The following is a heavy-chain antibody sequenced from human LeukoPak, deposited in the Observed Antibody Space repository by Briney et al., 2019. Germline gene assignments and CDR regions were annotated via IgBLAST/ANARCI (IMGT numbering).Heavy chain of an antibody. CDR3: ARAVRGYSYAYLPY. V-gene: IGHV1-18*01. J-gene: IGHJ4*02. CDR1: GYTLTELS. CDR2: ISAYDGNT. D-gene: IGHD5-18*01. Sequence: GASVKVSCKVSGYTLTELSMHWVRQAPGKGLEWMGWISAYDGNTNYAQKLQGRVTMTTDTSTSTAYMELRSLRSDDTAVYYCARAVRGYSYAYLPYWGQGTLVTVSS.